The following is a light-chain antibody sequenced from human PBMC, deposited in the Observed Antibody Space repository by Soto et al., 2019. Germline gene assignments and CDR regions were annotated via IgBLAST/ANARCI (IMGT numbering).Light chain of an antibody. Sequence: EIVLTQSPGTLSLSPGERATLSCRAIQSVSSNYLAWYQQKPGQAPRLLIYDASNRATGIPARFSGSGSGTDFTLTISSLEPEDFAVYYCQQRSNWPPLTFGGGTKVDIK. J-gene: IGKJ4*01. CDR1: QSVSSNY. V-gene: IGKV3-11*01. CDR2: DAS. CDR3: QQRSNWPPLT.